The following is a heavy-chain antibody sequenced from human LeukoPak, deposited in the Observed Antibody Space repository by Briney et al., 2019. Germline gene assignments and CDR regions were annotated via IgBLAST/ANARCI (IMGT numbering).Heavy chain of an antibody. D-gene: IGHD1-26*01. CDR2: IKQDGSEK. Sequence: GGSLRLSCAASGFTFSSYWMSWVRQAPGKGLEWVANIKQDGSEKYYADSVKGRFTISRDNSKNTLYLQMNSLRAEDTAVYYCAKGIGIKNGGDYWGQGTLVTVSS. CDR3: AKGIGIKNGGDY. CDR1: GFTFSSYW. J-gene: IGHJ4*02. V-gene: IGHV3-7*01.